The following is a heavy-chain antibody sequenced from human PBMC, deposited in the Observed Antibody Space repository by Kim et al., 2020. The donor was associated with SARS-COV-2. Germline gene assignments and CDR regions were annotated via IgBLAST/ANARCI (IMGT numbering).Heavy chain of an antibody. CDR3: ARSSRGYGAAFDI. Sequence: YNPSRRSRVTRSVDTSKSQFSHKLTSVTAADTAVYCCARSSRGYGAAFDIWGQGTMVTVSS. J-gene: IGHJ3*02. D-gene: IGHD5-12*01. V-gene: IGHV4-59*01.